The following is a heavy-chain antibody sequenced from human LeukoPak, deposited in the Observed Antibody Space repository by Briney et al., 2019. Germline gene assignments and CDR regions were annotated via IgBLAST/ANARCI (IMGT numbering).Heavy chain of an antibody. D-gene: IGHD3-3*01. Sequence: GGSLRLSCAASGLTFSSYAMSWVRQAPGKGLEWVSAIRGSGGSTYYADSVKGRFTISRDIAKNTLYLQMNSLRAEDTGVYYCAKDHYWSIDYWGRGTLVTVSS. J-gene: IGHJ4*02. CDR1: GLTFSSYA. V-gene: IGHV3-23*01. CDR3: AKDHYWSIDY. CDR2: IRGSGGST.